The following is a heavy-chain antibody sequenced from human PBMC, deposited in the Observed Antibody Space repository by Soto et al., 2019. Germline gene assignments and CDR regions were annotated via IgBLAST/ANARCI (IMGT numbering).Heavy chain of an antibody. Sequence: QLQLQESGPGLVKPSETLSLTCTVSGGSISSADYYWGWIRQPPGKGLEWIGSIYYSGSTYYNPSLTSRVTISVDTSKNQFSLKLSSVTATDTAIYYCARLGIAAAGMRPFDYWGQGTLVTASS. J-gene: IGHJ4*02. CDR1: GGSISSADYY. D-gene: IGHD6-13*01. V-gene: IGHV4-39*01. CDR2: IYYSGST. CDR3: ARLGIAAAGMRPFDY.